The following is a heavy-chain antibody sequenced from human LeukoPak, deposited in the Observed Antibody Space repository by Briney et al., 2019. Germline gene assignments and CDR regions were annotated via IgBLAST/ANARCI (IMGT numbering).Heavy chain of an antibody. CDR1: GFTFSSYA. CDR2: ISYDGSNK. CDR3: ARELPRYYYYMDV. J-gene: IGHJ6*03. Sequence: PGGSLRLSCAASGFTFSSYAMHWVRQAPGKGLEWVAVISYDGSNKYYADSVKGRFTISRDNSKNTLYLQMNSLRAEDTAVYYCARELPRYYYYMDVWGKGTTVTVSS. V-gene: IGHV3-30*04.